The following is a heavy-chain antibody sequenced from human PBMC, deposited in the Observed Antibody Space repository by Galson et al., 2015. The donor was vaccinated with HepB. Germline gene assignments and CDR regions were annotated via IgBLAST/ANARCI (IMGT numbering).Heavy chain of an antibody. CDR1: GFTFSSYS. CDR3: ARVVGATGPLDAFDI. Sequence: SLRLSCAASGFTFSSYSMNWVRQAPGKGLEWVSSISSSSSYIYYADSVKGRFTISRDNAKNSLYLQMNSLRAEDTAVYYCARVVGATGPLDAFDIWGQGTMLTVSS. J-gene: IGHJ3*02. CDR2: ISSSSSYI. D-gene: IGHD1-26*01. V-gene: IGHV3-21*01.